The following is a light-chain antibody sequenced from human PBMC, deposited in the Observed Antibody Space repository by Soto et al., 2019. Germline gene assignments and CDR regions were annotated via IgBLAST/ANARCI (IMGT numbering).Light chain of an antibody. Sequence: DIQMTQSPSSLSASVGDRVTITCQASQDIKNYLNWYQLKPGKAPKLLIYEASNLETGVPSRFSRSGSGRSFTFTISSLQPEDIATYYCQQCDDFITFGGGTRIEIK. J-gene: IGKJ4*01. CDR3: QQCDDFIT. CDR2: EAS. CDR1: QDIKNY. V-gene: IGKV1-33*01.